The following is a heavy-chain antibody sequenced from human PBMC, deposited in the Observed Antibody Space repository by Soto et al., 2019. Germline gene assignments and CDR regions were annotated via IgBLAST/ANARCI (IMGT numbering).Heavy chain of an antibody. CDR3: ARAPKWDVLTGHCPTSFYQYGMDV. CDR1: GGSVISGSFY. CDR2: IYYSGST. Sequence: QVQLLESGPGLVKPSETLSLTCTVSGGSVISGSFYWSWIRQPPGKGLEWIGDIYYSGSTNYNPAPRSRVTISVDTSKNQFSLGVRSVTAADTAVYYCARAPKWDVLTGHCPTSFYQYGMDVWGQGTTVTVSS. D-gene: IGHD3-9*01. J-gene: IGHJ6*02. V-gene: IGHV4-61*01.